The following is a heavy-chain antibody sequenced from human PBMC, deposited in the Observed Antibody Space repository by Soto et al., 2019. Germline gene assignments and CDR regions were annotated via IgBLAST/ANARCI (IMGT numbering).Heavy chain of an antibody. Sequence: QSGGSLRLSCAASGFTFSSYAMSWVRQAPGEGLEWVSTISVSGDTTYYADSVKGRFTISRDNSKNTLYLQMNTLRAEDTAVYYCAKNRNTGVAGTSCWFGPWGQGTLVTVSS. J-gene: IGHJ5*02. CDR1: GFTFSSYA. CDR2: ISVSGDTT. D-gene: IGHD6-19*01. CDR3: AKNRNTGVAGTSCWFGP. V-gene: IGHV3-23*01.